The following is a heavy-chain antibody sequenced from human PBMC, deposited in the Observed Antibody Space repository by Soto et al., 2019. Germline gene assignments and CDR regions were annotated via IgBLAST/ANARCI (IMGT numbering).Heavy chain of an antibody. CDR3: AVDPDDSSGYHDY. Sequence: HPGGSLRLSCAASGFTFSNYGMHWVRQAPGKGLEWVAVISYDGSNKYYADSVKGRFTISRDNSKNTLYLQMNSLRAEDTAVYYCAVDPDDSSGYHDYWGQGTLVTVSS. CDR1: GFTFSNYG. V-gene: IGHV3-30*03. D-gene: IGHD3-22*01. CDR2: ISYDGSNK. J-gene: IGHJ4*02.